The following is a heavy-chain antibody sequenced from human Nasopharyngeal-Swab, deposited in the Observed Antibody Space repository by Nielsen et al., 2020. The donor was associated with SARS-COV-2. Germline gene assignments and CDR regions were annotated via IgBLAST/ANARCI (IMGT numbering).Heavy chain of an antibody. D-gene: IGHD1-1*01. CDR1: GFTFSSYS. CDR2: ISSSSSYI. J-gene: IGHJ3*02. V-gene: IGHV3-21*01. Sequence: VGSLRLSCAASGFTFSSYSMNWVRQAPGKGLEWVSSISSSSSYIYYADSVKGRFTISRDNAKNSLYLQMNSLRAEDTAVYYCARSQGERRAGAFDIWGQGTMVTVSS. CDR3: ARSQGERRAGAFDI.